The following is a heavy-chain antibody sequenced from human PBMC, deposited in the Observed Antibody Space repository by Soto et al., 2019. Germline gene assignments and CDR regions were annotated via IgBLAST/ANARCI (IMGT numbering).Heavy chain of an antibody. J-gene: IGHJ4*02. Sequence: GGSLRLSCAASGFTFSSYAMHWVRQAPGKGLEWVAVISYDGSNKYYADSVKGRFTISRDNSKNTLYLQMNSLRAEDTAVYYCARGDYDSSGYYFELDYWGQGTLVTVSS. D-gene: IGHD3-22*01. CDR3: ARGDYDSSGYYFELDY. CDR2: ISYDGSNK. CDR1: GFTFSSYA. V-gene: IGHV3-30-3*01.